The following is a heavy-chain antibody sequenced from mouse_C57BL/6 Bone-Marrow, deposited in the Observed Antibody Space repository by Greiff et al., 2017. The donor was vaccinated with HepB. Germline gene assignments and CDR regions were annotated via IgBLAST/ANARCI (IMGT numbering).Heavy chain of an antibody. Sequence: DVKLQESGGGLVQPKGSLKLSCAASGFSFNTYAMNWVRQAPGKGLEWVARIRSKSNNYATYYADSVKDRFTISRDDSESMLYLQMNNLKTEDTAMYYCVRQKDGSTYYFDYWGQGTTLTVSS. CDR1: GFSFNTYA. CDR3: VRQKDGSTYYFDY. J-gene: IGHJ2*01. CDR2: IRSKSNNYAT. D-gene: IGHD1-1*01. V-gene: IGHV10-1*01.